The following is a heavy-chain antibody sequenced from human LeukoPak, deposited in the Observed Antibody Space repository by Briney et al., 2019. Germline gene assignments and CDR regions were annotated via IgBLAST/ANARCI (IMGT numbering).Heavy chain of an antibody. D-gene: IGHD3-10*01. V-gene: IGHV4-59*12. CDR2: VFYSGST. Sequence: ASETLSLTCTVSGGSISNYYWSWIRQPPGKGLEWIGYVFYSGSTNYNPSLRSRVTISVDTSKNQFSLKLSSVTAADTAVYYCARNPVRARGALHYYYYMDVWGKGTTVTISS. CDR3: ARNPVRARGALHYYYYMDV. CDR1: GGSISNYY. J-gene: IGHJ6*03.